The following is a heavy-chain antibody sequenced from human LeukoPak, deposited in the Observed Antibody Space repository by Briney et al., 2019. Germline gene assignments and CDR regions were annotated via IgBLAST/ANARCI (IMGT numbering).Heavy chain of an antibody. V-gene: IGHV4-31*03. CDR3: ARGTDGYRFDY. CDR1: ADSIDTYRH. Sequence: SESLSLTCIVAADSIDTYRHGTWIRQHPGKSLEYIRYIYKDAKTFYNPSLTSRATISADTPQNFFSLRLTSMTDADTAVYYCARGTDGYRFDYWGQGILVTVSS. D-gene: IGHD3-16*02. J-gene: IGHJ4*02. CDR2: IYKDAKT.